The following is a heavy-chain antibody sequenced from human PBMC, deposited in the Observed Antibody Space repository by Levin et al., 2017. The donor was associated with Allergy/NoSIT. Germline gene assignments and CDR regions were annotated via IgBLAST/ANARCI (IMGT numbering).Heavy chain of an antibody. V-gene: IGHV3-11*05. J-gene: IGHJ4*02. D-gene: IGHD6-13*01. Sequence: SGESLTLSCASSFFPFLSSSLLFLLPSPFKGLELVSHISGTSSAIIYADSVKGRFTISRDNAQNSLYLQMNSLRAEDTAVYFCARGPLAAAAHYWGQGTLVTVSS. CDR2: ISGTSSAI. CDR1: FFPFLSSS. CDR3: ARGPLAAAAHY.